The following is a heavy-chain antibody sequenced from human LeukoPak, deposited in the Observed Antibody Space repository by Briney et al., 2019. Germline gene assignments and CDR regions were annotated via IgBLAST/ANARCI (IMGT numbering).Heavy chain of an antibody. D-gene: IGHD3-10*01. CDR2: IYSGGST. CDR1: GFTVSSNY. Sequence: HAGGSLRLSCAASGFTVSSNYMSWVRQAPGKGLEWVSVIYSGGSTYYADSVKGRFTISRDNSKNTLYLQMSSLRAEDTAVYYCVSDWFGNDYWGQGTLVTVSS. V-gene: IGHV3-66*01. CDR3: VSDWFGNDY. J-gene: IGHJ4*02.